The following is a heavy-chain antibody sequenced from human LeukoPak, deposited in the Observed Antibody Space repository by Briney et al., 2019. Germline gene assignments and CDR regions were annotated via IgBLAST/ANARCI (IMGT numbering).Heavy chain of an antibody. Sequence: NPGGSLRLSCAASGFTFSSYSMNWVRQAPGKGLEWVSSISSSSSYIYYADSVKGRFTTSRDNAKNSLYLQMNSLRAEDTAVYYCARDDWELLHYYYYGMDVWGQGTTVTVSS. V-gene: IGHV3-21*01. CDR1: GFTFSSYS. J-gene: IGHJ6*02. CDR3: ARDDWELLHYYYYGMDV. D-gene: IGHD1-26*01. CDR2: ISSSSSYI.